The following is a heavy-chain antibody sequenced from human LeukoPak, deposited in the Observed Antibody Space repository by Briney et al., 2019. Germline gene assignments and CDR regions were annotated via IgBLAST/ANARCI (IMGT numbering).Heavy chain of an antibody. D-gene: IGHD5-12*01. V-gene: IGHV3-15*01. CDR2: IKNKTDGGPT. CDR3: TTDVATVNDY. CDR1: GFTFSNAW. J-gene: IGHJ4*02. Sequence: GGSLRLFCAASGFTFSNAWMRWVRQAPGKGLEWVGRIKNKTDGGPTDYAAPVKGRFTISRDDSKNTLYLQMNSLKTEDTAVYYCTTDVATVNDYWGQGTLVTVSS.